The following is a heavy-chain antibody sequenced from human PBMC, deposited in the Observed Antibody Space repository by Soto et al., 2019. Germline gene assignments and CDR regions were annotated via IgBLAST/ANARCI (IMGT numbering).Heavy chain of an antibody. CDR3: TRGPRPISTGTGAY. D-gene: IGHD3-10*01. V-gene: IGHV3-74*01. CDR1: GFIFKMYW. Sequence: GGSLRLSCAASGFIFKMYWMHWVRQSPGKGLVWISRIYNDGSYTDYADPVKGRFTISRDNVNDTLYLQMNNLRAEDSGLYYCTRGPRPISTGTGAYWGQGTQVTVSS. J-gene: IGHJ4*02. CDR2: IYNDGSYT.